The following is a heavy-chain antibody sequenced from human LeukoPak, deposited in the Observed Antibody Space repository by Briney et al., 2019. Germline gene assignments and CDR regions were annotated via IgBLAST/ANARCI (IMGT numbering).Heavy chain of an antibody. V-gene: IGHV3-43*01. Sequence: GGSLRLSCAASGFTFDDYTMHWVRQAPGKGLEWVSLISWDGGSTYYADSVKGRFTISRDNSKNSLYLQMNSLRTEDTALYYCAEEGGDDILTGYSGSWFDPWGQGTLVTVSS. CDR3: AEEGGDDILTGYSGSWFDP. CDR1: GFTFDDYT. J-gene: IGHJ5*02. CDR2: ISWDGGST. D-gene: IGHD3-9*01.